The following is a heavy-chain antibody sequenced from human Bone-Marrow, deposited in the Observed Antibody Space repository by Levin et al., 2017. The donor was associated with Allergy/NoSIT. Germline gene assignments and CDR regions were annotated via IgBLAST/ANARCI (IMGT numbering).Heavy chain of an antibody. CDR3: AKDIRPRGCSGDCSDALDI. V-gene: IGHV3-9*01. CDR1: GFSFDDYA. J-gene: IGHJ3*02. Sequence: PGGSLRLSCAASGFSFDDYAMHWVRQTPGKGLEWVSYIHWDSSSIRYVDSVKGRFTISRDSAKNSLYLQMNSLRPEDTALYYCAKDIRPRGCSGDCSDALDIWGQGTMVTVSS. CDR2: IHWDSSSI. D-gene: IGHD2-21*02.